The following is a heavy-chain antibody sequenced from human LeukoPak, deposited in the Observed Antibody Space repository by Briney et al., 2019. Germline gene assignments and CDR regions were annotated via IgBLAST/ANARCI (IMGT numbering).Heavy chain of an antibody. Sequence: GGSLRLSCAASGFTFSSYTMNWVRQAPGKGLEWVSYISSSGGTIHYADSVRGRFTISRDSAKNSLYLQMNSLRAEDTAVYFCARDRGNGDYVVLYAFDIWGPGTMVTVSS. CDR3: ARDRGNGDYVVLYAFDI. CDR2: ISSSGGTI. CDR1: GFTFSSYT. V-gene: IGHV3-48*01. D-gene: IGHD4-17*01. J-gene: IGHJ3*02.